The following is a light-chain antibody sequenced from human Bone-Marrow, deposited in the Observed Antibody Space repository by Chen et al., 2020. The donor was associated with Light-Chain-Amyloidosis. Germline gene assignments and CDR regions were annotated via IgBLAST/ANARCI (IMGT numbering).Light chain of an antibody. CDR2: DDS. J-gene: IGLJ3*02. CDR3: QVWDRSSDRPV. CDR1: NIGSTS. V-gene: IGLV3-21*02. Sequence: YVLTQPSSVSVAPGQTATIAWGGNNIGSTSVHWYQQTPGQAPLLVVYDDSDRPSGIPERLSGSNAGNTATLTISRVEAGDEADYYCQVWDRSSDRPVFGGGTKLTVL.